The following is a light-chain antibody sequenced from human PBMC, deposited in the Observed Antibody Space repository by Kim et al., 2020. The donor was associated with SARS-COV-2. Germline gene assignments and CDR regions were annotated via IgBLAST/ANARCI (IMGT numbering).Light chain of an antibody. J-gene: IGKJ4*01. CDR1: QSVSSY. CDR3: QQRSNWPPLT. Sequence: SPGERATLSCRASQSVSSYLAWYQQKPGQAPRLLIYDASNRATGSPARFSGSGSGTDFTLTISSLEPEDFAVYYCQQRSNWPPLTFGGGTKVEIK. CDR2: DAS. V-gene: IGKV3-11*01.